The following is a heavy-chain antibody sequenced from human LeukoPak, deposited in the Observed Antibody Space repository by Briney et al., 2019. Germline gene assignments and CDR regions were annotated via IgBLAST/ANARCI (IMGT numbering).Heavy chain of an antibody. D-gene: IGHD5-18*01. J-gene: IGHJ3*02. Sequence: GGSLRLSCAASGFTFSDHYLSWIRQAPGKGLEWLSYISSSGSTIYYADSVKGRFTISRDNAKNSLYLQMNSLRAEDTAVYYCARDRGYSYGADAFDIWGQGTMVTVSS. CDR1: GFTFSDHY. V-gene: IGHV3-11*01. CDR2: ISSSGSTI. CDR3: ARDRGYSYGADAFDI.